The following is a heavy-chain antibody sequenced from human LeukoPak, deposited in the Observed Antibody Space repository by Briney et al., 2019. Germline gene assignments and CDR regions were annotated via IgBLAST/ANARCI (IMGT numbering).Heavy chain of an antibody. CDR1: GFTFSSYS. Sequence: GGSLRLSCAASGFTFSSYSMNWDRQAPGKGLEWVSSISSSSYIYYADSVKGRFTISRDNAKNSLYLQMNSLRAEDTAVYYCARADYGEKPYYFDYWGQGTLVTVSS. CDR2: ISSSSYI. J-gene: IGHJ4*02. D-gene: IGHD4-17*01. CDR3: ARADYGEKPYYFDY. V-gene: IGHV3-21*01.